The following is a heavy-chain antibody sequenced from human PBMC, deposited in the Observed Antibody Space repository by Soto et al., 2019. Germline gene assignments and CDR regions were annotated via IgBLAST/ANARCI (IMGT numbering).Heavy chain of an antibody. J-gene: IGHJ6*02. CDR2: IIPIFGTA. V-gene: IGHV1-69*12. CDR3: ARDGSSSWYLYYSYGMDV. D-gene: IGHD6-13*01. Sequence: QVQLVQSGAEVKKPGSSVKVSCKASGGTFSSYAISWVRQAPGQGLEWMGGIIPIFGTANYAQKFQGRVTITADXXTXTXXMELSSLRSEDTAVYYCARDGSSSWYLYYSYGMDVWGQGTTVTVSS. CDR1: GGTFSSYA.